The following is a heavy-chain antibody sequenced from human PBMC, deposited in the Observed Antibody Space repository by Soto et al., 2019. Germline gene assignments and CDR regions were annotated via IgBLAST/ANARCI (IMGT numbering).Heavy chain of an antibody. J-gene: IGHJ4*02. CDR3: ARTSGYVFGYFDY. Sequence: GESLKISCRGSGYDFNTNWFGWVRQLPGRGLEWVGIMYPGDSDTRYNPSLQGHVTLSVDVTVSTAYLQWSSLKASDTAMYYCARTSGYVFGYFDYWGQGAPVTVSS. CDR1: GYDFNTNW. V-gene: IGHV5-51*01. CDR2: MYPGDSDT. D-gene: IGHD5-12*01.